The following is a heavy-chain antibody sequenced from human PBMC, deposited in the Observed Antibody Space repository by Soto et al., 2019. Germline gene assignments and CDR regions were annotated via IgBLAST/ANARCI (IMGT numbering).Heavy chain of an antibody. D-gene: IGHD6-19*01. Sequence: QVPLVQSGAEVKKPGASVKISCKASGYTFTNYAMHWVRQAPGQRLEWMGWINAGNGNTKYSQKFQGRVTMTRDTSASTADMELSSLGSEDTAVYYCARDPLDSSGWYFDYWGQGTLVTVSS. J-gene: IGHJ4*02. CDR3: ARDPLDSSGWYFDY. V-gene: IGHV1-3*01. CDR1: GYTFTNYA. CDR2: INAGNGNT.